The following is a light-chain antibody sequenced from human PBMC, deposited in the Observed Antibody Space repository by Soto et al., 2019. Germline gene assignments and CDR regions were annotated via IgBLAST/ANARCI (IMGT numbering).Light chain of an antibody. CDR2: DVS. V-gene: IGLV2-14*01. J-gene: IGLJ1*01. CDR3: SSYTSTSTPYV. Sequence: QSVLTQPASVSGSPGQSITISCTGTSSDVGGYNYVSWYQQHPGKAPKVMIYDVSNRPSGVPNRFSGSKSGNTASLTISGLQAEDEADYYCSSYTSTSTPYVFGTGTKLTVL. CDR1: SSDVGGYNY.